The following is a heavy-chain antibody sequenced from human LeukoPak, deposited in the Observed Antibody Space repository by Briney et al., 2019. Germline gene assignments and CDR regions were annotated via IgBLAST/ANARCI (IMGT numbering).Heavy chain of an antibody. D-gene: IGHD6-13*01. CDR3: ARVGTDLYSSTFDY. CDR2: IGSRSRYI. V-gene: IGHV3-21*01. J-gene: IGHJ4*02. Sequence: GGSETLFCAPSGLTFSSYSMNWARHAPGGGLECVSSIGSRSRYIYYAHSMEGRFTLPRDNAKHSLYIQMNSLRAEDTAVYYWARVGTDLYSSTFDYWGLGSLVTVSS. CDR1: GLTFSSYS.